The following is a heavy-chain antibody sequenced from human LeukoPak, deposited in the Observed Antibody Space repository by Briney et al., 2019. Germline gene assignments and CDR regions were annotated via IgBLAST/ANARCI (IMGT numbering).Heavy chain of an antibody. J-gene: IGHJ4*02. CDR1: GGSISSYY. Sequence: SKTLSLTCTVSGGSISSYYWSWIRQPPGKGLEWIGYIYYSGSTNYNPSLKSRVTISVDTSKNQFSLKLSSVTAADTAVYYCASAPYCSGGSCYFDYWGLGTLVTVSS. CDR2: IYYSGST. V-gene: IGHV4-59*01. CDR3: ASAPYCSGGSCYFDY. D-gene: IGHD2-15*01.